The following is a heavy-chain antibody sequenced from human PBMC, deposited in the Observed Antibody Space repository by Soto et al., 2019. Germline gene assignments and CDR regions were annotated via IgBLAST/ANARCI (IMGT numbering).Heavy chain of an antibody. CDR3: AKDPVEQQLVRWFDP. Sequence: QVQLVESGGGVVQPGRSLRLSCAASGFTFSSYGMHWVRQAPGKGLEWVAVISYDGSNKYYADSVKGRVTISSDNSKNTLYLQMNSLRSEEPAVYYCAKDPVEQQLVRWFDPWGQGTLVTVSS. CDR2: ISYDGSNK. CDR1: GFTFSSYG. J-gene: IGHJ5*02. D-gene: IGHD6-13*01. V-gene: IGHV3-30*18.